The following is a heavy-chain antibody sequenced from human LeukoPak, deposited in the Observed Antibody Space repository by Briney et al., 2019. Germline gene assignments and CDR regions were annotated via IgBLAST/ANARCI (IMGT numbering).Heavy chain of an antibody. V-gene: IGHV3-23*01. D-gene: IGHD3-10*01. CDR1: GFTFSSYA. Sequence: PGRSLRLSCAASGFTFSSYAMHWVRQAPGKGLEWVSAISGSGSSTYYADSVKGRFTISRDNSKNTLYLQMNSLRAEDTAVYYCAKACTYGRGGYYFDYWGQGTLVTVSS. J-gene: IGHJ4*02. CDR3: AKACTYGRGGYYFDY. CDR2: ISGSGSST.